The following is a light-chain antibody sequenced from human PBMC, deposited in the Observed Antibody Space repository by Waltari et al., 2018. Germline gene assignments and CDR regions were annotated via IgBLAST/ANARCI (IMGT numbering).Light chain of an antibody. CDR2: DAF. CDR1: QIVGTN. J-gene: IGKJ4*01. Sequence: EIGLTQSPATLSLSAGERATLSCRASQIVGTNLAWYQKRPGQAPRLLIYDAFDRAAGVPARFSGSSSGVEFTLTISSLEPEDSGVYFCQQRYKWPHSFGGGTKVEI. V-gene: IGKV3-11*01. CDR3: QQRYKWPHS.